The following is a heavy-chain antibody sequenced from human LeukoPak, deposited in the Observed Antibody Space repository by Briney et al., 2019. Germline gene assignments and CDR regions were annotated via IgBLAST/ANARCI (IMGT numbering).Heavy chain of an antibody. Sequence: SETLSLTCAVSGGSISSSNWWSWVRQPPGKGLEWIGEIYHSGSTNYNPSLKSRVTISVDTSKNQFSLKLSSVTAADTAVYYCARRPSARRGAFDIWGQGTMVTVSS. CDR2: IYHSGST. J-gene: IGHJ3*02. D-gene: IGHD6-6*01. V-gene: IGHV4-4*02. CDR1: GGSISSSNW. CDR3: ARRPSARRGAFDI.